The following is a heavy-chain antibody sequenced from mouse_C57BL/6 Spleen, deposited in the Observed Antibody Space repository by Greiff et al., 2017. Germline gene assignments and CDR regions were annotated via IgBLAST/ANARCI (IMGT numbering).Heavy chain of an antibody. Sequence: EVQVVESGGDLVKPGGSLKLSCAASGFTFSSYGMSWVRQTPDKRLEWVATISSSGSYTSYHDRVKGRFTISRDKAKNNLYMQISSLKSEDTAVYYCARYGYDGKAPWFAYWGQGTLVTVSA. J-gene: IGHJ3*01. CDR2: ISSSGSYT. V-gene: IGHV5-6*01. CDR1: GFTFSSYG. CDR3: ARYGYDGKAPWFAY. D-gene: IGHD2-2*01.